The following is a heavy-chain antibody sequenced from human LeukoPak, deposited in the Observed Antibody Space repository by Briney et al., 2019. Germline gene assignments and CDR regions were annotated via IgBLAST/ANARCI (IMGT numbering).Heavy chain of an antibody. CDR1: GFTFNSYT. CDR3: AKDVGIVGAMSDF. D-gene: IGHD1-26*01. Sequence: GGSLRLSCAASGFTFNSYTMHWVRQAPGKGLEWVAVISYDGSTKYYADSVEGRFTISRDNSKNTLYLQMSSLKVEDTAVYYCAKDVGIVGAMSDFWGQGTLVAVSS. J-gene: IGHJ4*02. V-gene: IGHV3-30-3*01. CDR2: ISYDGSTK.